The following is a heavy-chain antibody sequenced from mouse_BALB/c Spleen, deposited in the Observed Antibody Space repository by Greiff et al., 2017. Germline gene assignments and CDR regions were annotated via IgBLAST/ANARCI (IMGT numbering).Heavy chain of an antibody. CDR3: NPEGYYGSEG. CDR1: GFNIKDYY. D-gene: IGHD1-1*01. J-gene: IGHJ3*01. CDR2: IDPENGDT. Sequence: EVQLQQSGAELVRSGASVKLSCTASGFNIKDYYMHWVKQRPEQGLEWIGWIDPENGDTEYAPKFQGKATMTADTSSNTAYLQLSSLTSEDTAVYYCNPEGYYGSEGWGQGTLVTVSA. V-gene: IGHV14-4*02.